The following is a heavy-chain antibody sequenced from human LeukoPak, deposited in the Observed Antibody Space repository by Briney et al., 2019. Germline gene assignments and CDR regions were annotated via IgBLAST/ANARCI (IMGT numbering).Heavy chain of an antibody. CDR3: TTGAVVVAATGY. J-gene: IGHJ4*02. CDR2: IKSKTDGGTT. D-gene: IGHD2-15*01. Sequence: GGSLRLSCAASGFTFSNAWMSWVRQAPGKGLEWVGRIKSKTDGGTTDYAAPVKGRFTISRDDSKNTLYLQMNSLKTKDTAVYYCTTGAVVVAATGYWGQGTLVTVSS. CDR1: GFTFSNAW. V-gene: IGHV3-15*01.